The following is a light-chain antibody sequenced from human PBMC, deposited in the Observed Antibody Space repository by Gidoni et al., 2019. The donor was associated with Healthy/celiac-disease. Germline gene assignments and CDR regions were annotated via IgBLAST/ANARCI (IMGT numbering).Light chain of an antibody. J-gene: IGKJ1*01. Sequence: DIQMTQSPSTLSASVGDRVTIPCRASQSISSWLAWYQQKPGKAPKLLIYKASSLESRVPSRFSGSGSGTEFTLTISSLQPDDFATYYCQQYNSYRTFGQGTKVEIK. CDR2: KAS. V-gene: IGKV1-5*03. CDR1: QSISSW. CDR3: QQYNSYRT.